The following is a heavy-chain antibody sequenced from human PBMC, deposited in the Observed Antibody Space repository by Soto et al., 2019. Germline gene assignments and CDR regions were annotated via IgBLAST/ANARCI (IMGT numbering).Heavy chain of an antibody. CDR1: GGTFSSYT. V-gene: IGHV1-69*08. CDR2: FIPIIGIE. J-gene: IGHJ5*02. CDR3: ARDCSSTSCYAYP. Sequence: QVQLVQSGAEVKKPGSSVKVACKASGGTFSSYTISWVRQAPGQGLEWMGRFIPIIGIENYVQKFQGRDMITADQYTGRAYMELSSLRSEATAVYYCARDCSSTSCYAYPWGQGTLVTVSS. D-gene: IGHD2-2*01.